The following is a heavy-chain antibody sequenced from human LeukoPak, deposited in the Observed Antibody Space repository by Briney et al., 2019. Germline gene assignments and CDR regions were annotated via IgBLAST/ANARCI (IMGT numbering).Heavy chain of an antibody. CDR1: GFTVRSNF. V-gene: IGHV3-66*02. Sequence: GGSLRLSCAVSGFTVRSNFMSWVRQAPGKGLEWVSVIYSGGSTYYADSVKGRFTISRDNSKDMVYLQMNSLRAEDTAVYYCARGGLFDAFNIWGQGTMVTVSS. CDR2: IYSGGST. J-gene: IGHJ3*02. CDR3: ARGGLFDAFNI. D-gene: IGHD3-16*01.